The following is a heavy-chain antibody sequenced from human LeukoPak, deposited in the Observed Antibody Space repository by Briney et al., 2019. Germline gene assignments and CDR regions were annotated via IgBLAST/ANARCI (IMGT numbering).Heavy chain of an antibody. D-gene: IGHD2-2*01. Sequence: GVSVTVSCTASGYTFTIYAMNWVRQAPGQGLEWMGWINTNTGNPTYAQGFTGRIVFSLDTSVSTAYLQISSLKAEDTAVYYCARIDVRYCSSTSCPYYYYYYGMDVWGQGTTVTVSS. CDR1: GYTFTIYA. J-gene: IGHJ6*02. V-gene: IGHV7-4-1*02. CDR3: ARIDVRYCSSTSCPYYYYYYGMDV. CDR2: INTNTGNP.